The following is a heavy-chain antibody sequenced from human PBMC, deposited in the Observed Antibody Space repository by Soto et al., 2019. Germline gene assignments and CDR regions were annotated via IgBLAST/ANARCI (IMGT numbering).Heavy chain of an antibody. CDR1: GGSISSSNW. Sequence: PSETLSLTCAVSGGSISSSNWWSWVRQPPGKGLEWIGEIYHSGSTNYNPSLKSRVTISVDKSKNQFSLKLSSVTAADTAVYYCARASNYDFWSGYLSGMDVWGQGTTVTVSS. J-gene: IGHJ6*02. D-gene: IGHD3-3*01. V-gene: IGHV4-4*02. CDR3: ARASNYDFWSGYLSGMDV. CDR2: IYHSGST.